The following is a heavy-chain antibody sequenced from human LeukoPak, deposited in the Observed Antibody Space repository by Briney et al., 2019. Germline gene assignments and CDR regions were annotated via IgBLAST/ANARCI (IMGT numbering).Heavy chain of an antibody. J-gene: IGHJ5*02. D-gene: IGHD6-13*01. V-gene: IGHV4-59*01. CDR2: IYSSWNT. CDR3: AGGKHEGTAGIPYWFDP. Sequence: PSETLSQTCPSTGGSIIDYHWSWIRQPPGKGLEWIGHIYSSWNTTYTPSLKSRVTISIATTKNQFCLKLSSVTAADTAVYYCAGGKHEGTAGIPYWFDPWGEGTLVAVSS. CDR1: GGSIIDYH.